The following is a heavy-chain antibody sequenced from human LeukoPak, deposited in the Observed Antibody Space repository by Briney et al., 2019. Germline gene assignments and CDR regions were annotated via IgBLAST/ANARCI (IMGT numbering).Heavy chain of an antibody. CDR2: IYSSGGA. V-gene: IGHV4-4*09. CDR1: GGSITNYY. Sequence: RASETLSLTCTVSGGSITNYYRSWVRQPPGKGLEWIGNIYSSGGANYNPSLQRRVTISVDTSNSQFSPNLTSVTAADAAVYYCATGESSSWFYFDYWGQGILVTVSS. D-gene: IGHD6-13*01. J-gene: IGHJ4*02. CDR3: ATGESSSWFYFDY.